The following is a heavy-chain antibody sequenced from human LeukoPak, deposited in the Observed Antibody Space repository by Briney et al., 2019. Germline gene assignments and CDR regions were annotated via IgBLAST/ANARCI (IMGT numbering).Heavy chain of an antibody. V-gene: IGHV3-23*01. D-gene: IGHD5-12*01. J-gene: IGHJ4*02. CDR2: ISGSGGST. CDR1: GFTFSSYA. Sequence: PGGSLRLSCAASGFTFSSYAMSWVRQAPGKGLEWVSAISGSGGSTYYADSVKGRFTISGDNSKNTLYLQMNSLRAEDTAVYYCAKSGRYSGYFRTDYWGQGTLVTVSS. CDR3: AKSGRYSGYFRTDY.